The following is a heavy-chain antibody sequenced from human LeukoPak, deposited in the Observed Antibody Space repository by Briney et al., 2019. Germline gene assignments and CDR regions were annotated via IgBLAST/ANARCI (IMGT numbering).Heavy chain of an antibody. V-gene: IGHV1-18*01. D-gene: IGHD2-2*01. CDR2: ISAYNGNT. J-gene: IGHJ6*03. CDR1: GYTFTSYG. CDR3: ARDSVVVPAAAYYYYMDV. Sequence: ASVKVSCKASGYTFTSYGITWVRQAPGQGLEWMGWISAYNGNTNYAQKLQGRVTMTTDTSTSTAYMELRCLRSDDTAVYYCARDSVVVPAAAYYYYMDVWGKGTTVTVSS.